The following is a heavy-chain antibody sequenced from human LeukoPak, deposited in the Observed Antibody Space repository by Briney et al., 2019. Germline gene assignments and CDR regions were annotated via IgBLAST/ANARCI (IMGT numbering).Heavy chain of an antibody. D-gene: IGHD5-18*01. V-gene: IGHV3-11*01. CDR2: ISSSGSTI. CDR1: GFTFSDYY. Sequence: PGGSLRLSCAASGFTFSDYYMSWIRQAPGKGLGWVSYISSSGSTIYYADSVKGRFTVSRDNAKNSLYLQMNSLRAEDTAVYYCARGVDTAMVTFIFQHWGQGTLVTVSS. J-gene: IGHJ1*01. CDR3: ARGVDTAMVTFIFQH.